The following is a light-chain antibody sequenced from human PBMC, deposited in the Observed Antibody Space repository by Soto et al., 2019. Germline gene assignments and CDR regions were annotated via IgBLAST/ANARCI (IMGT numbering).Light chain of an antibody. Sequence: QSALTQPRSVSGSLGRSVTISCTGSSSDVGAYNYVSWYQQYPGKAPKLMIYDVSKRPSGVPDRFSGSKSGNTASLTISGLQADDEADYYCCSFAGIYPYVFGTGTKVTVL. CDR2: DVS. V-gene: IGLV2-11*01. CDR3: CSFAGIYPYV. J-gene: IGLJ1*01. CDR1: SSDVGAYNY.